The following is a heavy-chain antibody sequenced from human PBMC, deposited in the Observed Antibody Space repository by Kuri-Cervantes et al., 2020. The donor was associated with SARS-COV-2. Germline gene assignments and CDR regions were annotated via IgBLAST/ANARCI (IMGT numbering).Heavy chain of an antibody. CDR2: IGGSGGST. CDR3: AKDLFSGTSCYDY. V-gene: IGHV3-23*01. J-gene: IGHJ4*02. Sequence: GESLKISCAASGFTFSSYAMSWVRQAPGKGLEWVSAIGGSGGSTYYADSVKGRFTISRDNSKNTLYLQMNSLRAEDTAVYYCAKDLFSGTSCYDYWGQGTLVTVSS. D-gene: IGHD2-2*01. CDR1: GFTFSSYA.